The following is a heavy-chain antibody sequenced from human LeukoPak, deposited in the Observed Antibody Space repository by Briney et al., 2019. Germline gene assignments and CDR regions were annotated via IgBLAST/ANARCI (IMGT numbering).Heavy chain of an antibody. CDR3: ARLLAAAGTSDY. V-gene: IGHV4-34*01. Sequence: SETLSLTCAVYGGSFSGYYWSWIRQPPGKGLECIGEINHSGSTNYNPSLKSRVTISVDTSKNQFSLKLSSVTAADTAVYYCARLLAAAGTSDYWGQGTLVTVSS. CDR1: GGSFSGYY. CDR2: INHSGST. D-gene: IGHD6-13*01. J-gene: IGHJ4*02.